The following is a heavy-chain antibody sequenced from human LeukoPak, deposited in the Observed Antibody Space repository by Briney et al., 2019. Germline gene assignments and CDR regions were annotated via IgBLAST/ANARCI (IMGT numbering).Heavy chain of an antibody. CDR1: KFAFSSYA. CDR2: ISGGGGNT. D-gene: IGHD6-19*01. V-gene: IGHV3-23*01. J-gene: IGHJ4*02. Sequence: TGGSLRLSCAASKFAFSSYAMSWVRQAPGKGLEWVSAISGGGGNTYYADSVKGRFTISRDNSKNTLYLQMNSLRAEDTAVYYCAKEAGSRYFDYWGQGTLVTVSS. CDR3: AKEAGSRYFDY.